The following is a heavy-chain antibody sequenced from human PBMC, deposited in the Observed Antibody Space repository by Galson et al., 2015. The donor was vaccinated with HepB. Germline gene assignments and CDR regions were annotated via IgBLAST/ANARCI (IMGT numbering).Heavy chain of an antibody. D-gene: IGHD6-13*01. CDR3: AHRHGANQYSSSWYEYNWFDP. Sequence: PALVKPTQTLTLTCTFSGFSLSTSGVGVGWIRQPPGKALEWLALIYWDDDKRYSPSLKSRLTITKDTSKNQVVLTMTNMDPVDTATYYCAHRHGANQYSSSWYEYNWFDPWGQGTLVTVSS. V-gene: IGHV2-5*02. J-gene: IGHJ5*02. CDR1: GFSLSTSGVG. CDR2: IYWDDDK.